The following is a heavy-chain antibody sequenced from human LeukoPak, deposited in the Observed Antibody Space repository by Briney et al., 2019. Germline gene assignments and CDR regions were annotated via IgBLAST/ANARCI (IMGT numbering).Heavy chain of an antibody. CDR2: IDYSGSP. CDR1: GDSVNSGTSY. V-gene: IGHV4-61*01. D-gene: IGHD5-12*01. Sequence: SSETLSLTCTVSGDSVNSGTSYWGWIRQPPGKGLEYIGYIDYSGSPTYHPSLKSRVSISMDTSKNQFSLKLSSVTAADTAVYYCARGLRIDNWFDPWGQGTLVTVSS. CDR3: ARGLRIDNWFDP. J-gene: IGHJ5*02.